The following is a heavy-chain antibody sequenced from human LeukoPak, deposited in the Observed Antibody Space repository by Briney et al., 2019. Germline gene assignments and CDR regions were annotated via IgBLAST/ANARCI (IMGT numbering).Heavy chain of an antibody. Sequence: SETLSLTCTVSGGSISSGSYYWSWIRQPAGKRLEWIGRIYTSGSTNYNPSLRSRVTISVDTSKNQFSLKLSSVTAADTAVYYCARDDLIAARPAVWGKGTTVTVSS. CDR3: ARDDLIAARPAV. CDR1: GGSISSGSYY. V-gene: IGHV4-61*02. CDR2: IYTSGST. J-gene: IGHJ6*04. D-gene: IGHD6-6*01.